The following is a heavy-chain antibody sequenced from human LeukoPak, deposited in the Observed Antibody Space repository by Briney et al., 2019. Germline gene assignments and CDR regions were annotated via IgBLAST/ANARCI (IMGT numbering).Heavy chain of an antibody. CDR3: AKSRGDYYGSGSYLTY. Sequence: GSLRLSCAASGFIFSSYAMSWVRQAPGKGLEWVSTISGSGASTYYADSVKGRFTISRDNSKNTLYLQMNSLRAEDTAVYYCAKSRGDYYGSGSYLTYWGQGTPVTVSS. V-gene: IGHV3-23*01. CDR1: GFIFSSYA. J-gene: IGHJ4*02. CDR2: ISGSGAST. D-gene: IGHD3-10*01.